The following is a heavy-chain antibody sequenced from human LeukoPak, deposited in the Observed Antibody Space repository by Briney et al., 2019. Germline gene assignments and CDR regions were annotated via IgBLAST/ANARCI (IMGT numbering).Heavy chain of an antibody. CDR2: FDPEDGET. Sequence: ASVKVSCKVSGYTLTELSMYWVRQAPGKGLEWMGGFDPEDGETIYAQKFQGRVTMTEDTSTDTAYMELSSLRSEDTAVYYCATFTIFGVVIRPFDYWGQGTLVTVSS. D-gene: IGHD3-3*01. CDR3: ATFTIFGVVIRPFDY. CDR1: GYTLTELS. J-gene: IGHJ4*02. V-gene: IGHV1-24*01.